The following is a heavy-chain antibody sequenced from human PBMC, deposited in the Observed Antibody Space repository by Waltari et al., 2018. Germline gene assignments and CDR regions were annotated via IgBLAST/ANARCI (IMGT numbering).Heavy chain of an antibody. J-gene: IGHJ4*02. CDR2: SIPIFGTA. CDR3: ARGGRGYDYGDY. CDR1: GGTFSSYA. D-gene: IGHD2-15*01. Sequence: QVQLVQSGAEVKKPGSSVKVSCKASGGTFSSYAISWVRQAPGQGLEWMERSIPIFGTANYAKKFQGRVTITAEKSTSTAYMELSSLRSEDTAGYYWARGGRGYDYGDYWGQGTLVTVSS. V-gene: IGHV1-69*08.